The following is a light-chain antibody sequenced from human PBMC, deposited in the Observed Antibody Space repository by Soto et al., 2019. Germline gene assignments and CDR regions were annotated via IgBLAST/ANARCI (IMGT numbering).Light chain of an antibody. V-gene: IGLV2-23*02. CDR1: SSDVGSHNL. J-gene: IGLJ7*01. CDR3: CSYGGSRAV. CDR2: EVT. Sequence: QSALTQPASVSGSPGQSITISCTGTSSDVGSHNLVSWYQQHPGQAPKLMIYEVTKRPLGVSTRFSASKSVNTASLTISGLQAEDEADYYCCSYGGSRAVFGGGTQLTVL.